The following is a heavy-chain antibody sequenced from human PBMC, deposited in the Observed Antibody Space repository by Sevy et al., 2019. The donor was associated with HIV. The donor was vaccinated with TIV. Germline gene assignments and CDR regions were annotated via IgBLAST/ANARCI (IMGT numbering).Heavy chain of an antibody. Sequence: VGSLRLSCAASGFTFSSYAMHWVRQAPGKGLEWVAVISYDGSNKYYADSVKGRFTISRDNSKNTLYLQMNSLRAEDTPVYYCAREQSPSYYYDSSGSGPPDYWGQGTLVTVSS. J-gene: IGHJ4*02. V-gene: IGHV3-30-3*01. CDR2: ISYDGSNK. CDR1: GFTFSSYA. CDR3: AREQSPSYYYDSSGSGPPDY. D-gene: IGHD3-22*01.